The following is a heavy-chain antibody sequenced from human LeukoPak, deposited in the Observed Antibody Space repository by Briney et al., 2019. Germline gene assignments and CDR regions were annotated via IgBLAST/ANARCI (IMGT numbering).Heavy chain of an antibody. CDR1: GYTLTELS. V-gene: IGHV1-24*01. D-gene: IGHD6-19*01. Sequence: ASVKVSCKVSGYTLTELSMHWVRQAPGKGLEWMGGFDPEDGETIYAQKFQGRVTMTGDTSTDTAYMELSSLRSEDTAVYYCAVAGSLSFDYWGQGTLVTVSS. CDR2: FDPEDGET. CDR3: AVAGSLSFDY. J-gene: IGHJ4*02.